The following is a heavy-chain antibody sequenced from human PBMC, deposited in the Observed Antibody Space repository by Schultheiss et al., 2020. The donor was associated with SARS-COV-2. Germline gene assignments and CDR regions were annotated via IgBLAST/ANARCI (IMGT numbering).Heavy chain of an antibody. Sequence: SETLSLTCTVSGGSISSGSYYWSWIRQPAGKGLEWIGEIYHSGSTNYNLSLKSRVTISVDTSKNQFSLKLTSVTAADTAMYYCARAGRGVVAATLYYYYYYYMDVWGKGTTVTVSS. D-gene: IGHD2-15*01. CDR1: GGSISSGSYY. CDR2: IYHSGST. V-gene: IGHV4-61*09. J-gene: IGHJ6*03. CDR3: ARAGRGVVAATLYYYYYYYMDV.